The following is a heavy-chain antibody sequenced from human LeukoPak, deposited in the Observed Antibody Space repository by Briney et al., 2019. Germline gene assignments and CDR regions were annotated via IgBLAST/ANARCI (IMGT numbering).Heavy chain of an antibody. D-gene: IGHD6-19*01. CDR1: GFTFSSSA. J-gene: IGHJ4*02. CDR2: IIGGGGSA. CDR3: SKGTSQAGLYCFDY. V-gene: IGHV3-23*01. Sequence: GGTLRLSCAASGFTFSSSAMMWVRQAPGKVLERVESIIGGGGSAFYADSVKGRFTISRDNSKNTLYLQMDSLRVDDTAVYYCSKGTSQAGLYCFDYWGQGTLVTVSS.